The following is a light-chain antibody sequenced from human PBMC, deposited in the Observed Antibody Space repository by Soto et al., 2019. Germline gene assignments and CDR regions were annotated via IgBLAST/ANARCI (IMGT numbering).Light chain of an antibody. CDR2: DAS. J-gene: IGKJ5*01. V-gene: IGKV3-20*01. CDR1: QSVSSSY. CDR3: QQYENSPIT. Sequence: EIVLTQSPGTLSLSPGERATLSCRASQSVSSSYLAWYQQKPGQAPRLLIYDASNRANGIPARFSGSGSGTDFTLTISSLEPEDFAVYYCQQYENSPITFGQGTRLEIK.